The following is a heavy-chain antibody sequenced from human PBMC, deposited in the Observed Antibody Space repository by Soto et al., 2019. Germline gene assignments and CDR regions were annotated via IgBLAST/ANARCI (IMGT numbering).Heavy chain of an antibody. V-gene: IGHV1-2*02. J-gene: IGHJ4*02. CDR1: GYTFTGYY. Sequence: ASVKVSCKTSGYTFTGYYMHWVRQAPGQGLEWMGWINPNSGGTNYAQTFQGRVTMTRDTSISTAYMEVSSLTFDDTAVYYCARGDGAVAGSDLGYWGQGTLVTVSS. CDR3: ARGDGAVAGSDLGY. CDR2: INPNSGGT. D-gene: IGHD6-19*01.